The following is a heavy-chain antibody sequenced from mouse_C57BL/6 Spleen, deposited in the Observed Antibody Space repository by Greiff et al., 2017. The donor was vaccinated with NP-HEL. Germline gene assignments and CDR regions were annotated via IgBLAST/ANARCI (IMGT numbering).Heavy chain of an antibody. J-gene: IGHJ4*01. CDR1: GFTFSSYA. CDR3: TRLLRPYYAMDY. CDR2: ISSGGDYI. V-gene: IGHV5-9-1*02. D-gene: IGHD1-1*01. Sequence: EVKLVESGEGLVKPGGSLKLSCAASGFTFSSYAMSWVRQTPEKRLEWVAYISSGGDYIYYADTVKGRFTISRDNARNTLYLQMSSLKSEDTAMYYCTRLLRPYYAMDYWGQGTSVTVSS.